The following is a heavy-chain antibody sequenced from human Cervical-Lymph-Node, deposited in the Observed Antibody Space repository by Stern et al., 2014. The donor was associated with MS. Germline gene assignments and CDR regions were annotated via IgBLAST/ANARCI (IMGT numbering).Heavy chain of an antibody. CDR2: VYPGDSDT. CDR1: GYSFTSYW. J-gene: IGHJ5*02. D-gene: IGHD6-19*01. V-gene: IGHV5-51*01. Sequence: EVQLVESGAEMKQPGESLKLSCTASGYSFTSYWIAWVRQMPGKGLEWMGIVYPGDSDTRYNWAFQGQITISADKSTNTAYLQWNSLQASDSGIYYCARQSSTGWSAFDPWGQGTPVTVSS. CDR3: ARQSSTGWSAFDP.